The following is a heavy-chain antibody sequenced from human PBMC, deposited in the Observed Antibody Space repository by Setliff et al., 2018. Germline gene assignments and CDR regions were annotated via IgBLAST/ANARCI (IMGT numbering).Heavy chain of an antibody. CDR2: INHSGST. V-gene: IGHV4-34*01. J-gene: IGHJ4*02. Sequence: PSETLSLTCAVYGGSFSGYYWSWIRQPPGKGLEWIGEINHSGSTNNNPSLKSRVTISVDTSKSQFSLKLSSVTAADTAVYYCARTYSFWSGYFDYWGQGTLVTVSS. CDR1: GGSFSGYY. CDR3: ARTYSFWSGYFDY. D-gene: IGHD3-3*01.